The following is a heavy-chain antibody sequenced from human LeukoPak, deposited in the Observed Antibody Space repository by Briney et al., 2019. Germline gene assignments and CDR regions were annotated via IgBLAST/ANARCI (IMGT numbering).Heavy chain of an antibody. V-gene: IGHV1-18*01. CDR2: ISAYNGNT. CDR1: GYTFTSHG. CDR3: ARDRGYYDSSGD. D-gene: IGHD3-22*01. J-gene: IGHJ4*02. Sequence: ASVKVSCTASGYTFTSHGISWVRQAPGQGLEWMGWISAYNGNTNYAQKLQGRVTMTTDTSASTAYMELRSLRSDDTAVYYCARDRGYYDSSGDWGQGTLVTVSS.